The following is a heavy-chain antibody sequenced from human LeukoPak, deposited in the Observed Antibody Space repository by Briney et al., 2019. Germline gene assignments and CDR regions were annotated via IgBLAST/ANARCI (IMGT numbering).Heavy chain of an antibody. J-gene: IGHJ6*04. D-gene: IGHD2-2*01. CDR2: IYRDDSS. Sequence: GGSLRLSCAASGFIVSSNYMNWVRQAPGKGLEWVSVIYRDDSSYYADSVKGRFTISRDNSKNTVYLQMHSLRADDTAVYYCARESLGSVDPRGYSSTVSQDVWGKGTTDTISS. V-gene: IGHV3-53*01. CDR3: ARESLGSVDPRGYSSTVSQDV. CDR1: GFIVSSNY.